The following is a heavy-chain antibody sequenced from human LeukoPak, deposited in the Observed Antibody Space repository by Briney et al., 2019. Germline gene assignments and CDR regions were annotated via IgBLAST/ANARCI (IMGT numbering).Heavy chain of an antibody. CDR3: ARRGFFDL. J-gene: IGHJ2*01. V-gene: IGHV3-7*03. CDR2: TKPDGSDK. CDR1: VFIFSDYW. Sequence: PGGSLRLSCAASVFIFSDYWMRWVRQAPRKGLEWVATTKPDGSDKYYVDSVKGRFTISRDNAKNALYLQMNSLRADDTAMYYCARRGFFDLWGRGTLVSVSS.